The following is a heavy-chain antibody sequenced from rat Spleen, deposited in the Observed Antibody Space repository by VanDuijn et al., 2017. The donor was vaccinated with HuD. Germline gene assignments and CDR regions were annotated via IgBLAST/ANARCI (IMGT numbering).Heavy chain of an antibody. J-gene: IGHJ2*01. CDR2: IWSGGST. CDR3: VRDGGFDY. CDR1: GFSLTSYG. Sequence: QVQLKESGPGLVQPSQTLSLTCTVSGFSLTSYGVSWVRQPPGKGLEWIGVIWSGGSTDYNSALKSRLSISRDTSRSQVFLKMSGLQTEDTATYYCVRDGGFDYWGQGVMVTVSS. V-gene: IGHV2-4*01.